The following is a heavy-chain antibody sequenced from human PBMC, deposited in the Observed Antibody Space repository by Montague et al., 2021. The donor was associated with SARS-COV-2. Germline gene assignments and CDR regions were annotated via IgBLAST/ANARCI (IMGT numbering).Heavy chain of an antibody. V-gene: IGHV6-1*01. CDR1: GDSVSAHRAT. CDR2: PYYKSKWYN. Sequence: CAISGDSVSAHRATWNWLTQAPPSRLERLGRPYYKSKWYNDYAVSVKSRIIINPDTPKNQFSLQLNSVTPEDTAAYYCARVRMDGGSDYWGQGTLVTVSS. J-gene: IGHJ4*02. D-gene: IGHD3-16*01. CDR3: ARVRMDGGSDY.